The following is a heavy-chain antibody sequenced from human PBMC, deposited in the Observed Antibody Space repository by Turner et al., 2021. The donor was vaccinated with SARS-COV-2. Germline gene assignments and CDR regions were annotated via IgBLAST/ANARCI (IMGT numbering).Heavy chain of an antibody. D-gene: IGHD6-19*01. CDR2: IYSGGST. Sequence: EVQLVESGGGLIQPGGSLRLSCAASGFTVSSNYMSLVRQAPGKGLEWVSVIYSGGSTYYADSVKGRFTISRDNSKNTLYLQMNSLRAEDTAVYYCARGYSSGWYQRGAFDIWGQGTMVTVSS. CDR3: ARGYSSGWYQRGAFDI. V-gene: IGHV3-53*01. J-gene: IGHJ3*02. CDR1: GFTVSSNY.